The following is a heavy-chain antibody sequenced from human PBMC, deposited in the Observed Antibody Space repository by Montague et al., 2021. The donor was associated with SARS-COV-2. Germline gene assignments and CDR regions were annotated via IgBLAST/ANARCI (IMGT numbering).Heavy chain of an antibody. Sequence: SETLSLTCTVSGGSISSSSYYWGWIRQPPGKGLEWIGSIFYSGSTDNNPSLKSRVTISVDTSKSQFSLKLSSVTAADTAVYYCASMVRAQVYYFDYWGQGTLVTVSS. CDR2: IFYSGST. D-gene: IGHD3-10*01. CDR3: ASMVRAQVYYFDY. J-gene: IGHJ4*02. V-gene: IGHV4-39*01. CDR1: GGSISSSSYY.